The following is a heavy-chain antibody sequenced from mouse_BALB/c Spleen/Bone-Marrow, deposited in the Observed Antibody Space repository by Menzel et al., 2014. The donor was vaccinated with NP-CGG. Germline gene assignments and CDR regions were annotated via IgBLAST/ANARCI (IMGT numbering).Heavy chain of an antibody. D-gene: IGHD2-4*01. Sequence: VQLQHSGPELVKPGASVKVSCKASGYTFXSFVMHWVKQKPGQGLEWIGYINPYNDGTKYNEKFKGKATLTSDKSSNTAYMELSSLTSEDSAVYYCARTMIYFYAMDYWGQGTSVTVSS. CDR3: ARTMIYFYAMDY. V-gene: IGHV1-14*01. CDR2: INPYNDGT. CDR1: GYTFXSFV. J-gene: IGHJ4*01.